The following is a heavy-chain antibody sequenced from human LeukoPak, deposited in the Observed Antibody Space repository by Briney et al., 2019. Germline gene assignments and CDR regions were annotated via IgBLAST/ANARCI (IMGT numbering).Heavy chain of an antibody. CDR1: GYTFTGHY. Sequence: ASVKVSCKASGYTFTGHYMHWVRQAPGQGLEWMGRIHPISGRTIYSLNFHGSVTMTRDPSISTDYMELSSLRSDDTAVYYCARDREVGSTDDAFDIWGQGTMVTVSS. D-gene: IGHD1-26*01. CDR2: IHPISGRT. CDR3: ARDREVGSTDDAFDI. J-gene: IGHJ3*02. V-gene: IGHV1-2*06.